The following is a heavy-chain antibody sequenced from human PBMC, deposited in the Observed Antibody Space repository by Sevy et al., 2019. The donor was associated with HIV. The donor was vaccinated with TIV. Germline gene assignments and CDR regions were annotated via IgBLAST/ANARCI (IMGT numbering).Heavy chain of an antibody. J-gene: IGHJ4*02. Sequence: GGSLRLSCAASGFTFSKYSMIWVRQPPGKGLEWVSTLSFGCGEINYADSVKGRFTISRDNSKSSVYLQMNNLRPEDTAGFFCAREGCTKPHDYWGQGTLVTVSS. D-gene: IGHD2-8*01. CDR1: GFTFSKYS. CDR3: AREGCTKPHDY. CDR2: LSFGCGEI. V-gene: IGHV3-23*01.